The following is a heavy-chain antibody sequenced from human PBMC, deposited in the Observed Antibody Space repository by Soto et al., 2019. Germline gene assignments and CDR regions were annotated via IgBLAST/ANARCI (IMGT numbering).Heavy chain of an antibody. CDR2: ISAHNGNT. V-gene: IGHV1-18*01. Sequence: QVHLVQCGAEVKKPGASVKVSCKGSGYGCTTYGITWVRQAPGQGLEWMAWISAHNGNTNYAQKLQGRVTVTRDPSTSTAYMELRSLRSDDTAVYYCARGRYGDYWGQGALVTVSS. CDR3: ARGRYGDY. J-gene: IGHJ4*02. D-gene: IGHD1-1*01. CDR1: GYGCTTYG.